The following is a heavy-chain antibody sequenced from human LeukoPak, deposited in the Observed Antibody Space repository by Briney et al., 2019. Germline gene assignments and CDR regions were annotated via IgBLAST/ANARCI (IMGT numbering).Heavy chain of an antibody. CDR2: ISYDGSNK. V-gene: IGHV3-30-3*01. Sequence: GGSLRPSCAASGFTFSSYAMHWVRQAPGKGLEWVAVISYDGSNKYYADSVKGRFTISRDNSKNTLYLQMNSLRAEDTAVYYCARGFSSGYYYDSSGYYASFDYWGQGTLVTVSS. CDR3: ARGFSSGYYYDSSGYYASFDY. CDR1: GFTFSSYA. J-gene: IGHJ4*02. D-gene: IGHD3-22*01.